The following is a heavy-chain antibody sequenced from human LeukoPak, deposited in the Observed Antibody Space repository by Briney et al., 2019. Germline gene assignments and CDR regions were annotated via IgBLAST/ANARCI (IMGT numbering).Heavy chain of an antibody. CDR3: ARDPDSNYYGSGTNFDY. J-gene: IGHJ4*02. Sequence: GGSLRLSCAASGFTFSSYWMHWVRQAPGKGLVWVSRINSDGSSTSYADSVKGRFTISRDNAKNTLYPQMNSLRAEDTAVYYCARDPDSNYYGSGTNFDYWGQGTLVTVSS. D-gene: IGHD3-10*01. CDR2: INSDGSST. CDR1: GFTFSSYW. V-gene: IGHV3-74*01.